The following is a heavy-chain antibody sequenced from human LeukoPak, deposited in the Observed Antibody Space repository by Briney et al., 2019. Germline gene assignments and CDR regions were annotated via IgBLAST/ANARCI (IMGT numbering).Heavy chain of an antibody. J-gene: IGHJ4*02. Sequence: GGSLRLSCAASGFTFDTYMMNWVRQAPGKGLEWVSSISASGSYIYYADSLKGRFTISRDNTKNSLFLQMNSLRAEDTAVYYCARDSPGTTASDYWGQGTLVTVSS. CDR1: GFTFDTYM. D-gene: IGHD1-1*01. CDR2: ISASGSYI. CDR3: ARDSPGTTASDY. V-gene: IGHV3-21*01.